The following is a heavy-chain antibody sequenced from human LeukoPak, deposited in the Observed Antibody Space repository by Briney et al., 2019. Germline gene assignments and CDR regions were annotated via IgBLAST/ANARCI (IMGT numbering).Heavy chain of an antibody. V-gene: IGHV4-34*01. CDR3: ARGFRTDIVVVVAAHYYFDY. J-gene: IGHJ4*02. CDR2: INHSGST. CDR1: GGSFSGYY. D-gene: IGHD2-15*01. Sequence: PSETLSLTCAVYGGSFSGYYWSWIRQPPGKGLEWIGEINHSGSTNYNPSLKGRVTISVDTSKNQFSLKLSSVTAADTAVYYCARGFRTDIVVVVAAHYYFDYWGQGTLVTVSS.